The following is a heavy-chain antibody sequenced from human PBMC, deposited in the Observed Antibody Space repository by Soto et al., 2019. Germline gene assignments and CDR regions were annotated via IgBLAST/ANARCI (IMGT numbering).Heavy chain of an antibody. V-gene: IGHV4-30-4*02. CDR1: GDSIGSGNKY. J-gene: IGHJ4*02. Sequence: SETLSLTCTVSGDSIGSGNKYWSWIRQAPGKGLEWIGYIFSSGTTYYNPSLKSRLTMSLDTSQNQFSLKLNSVTAADTAVYYCARARNYYDSSGYWPLDYWGQGTLVTVSS. D-gene: IGHD3-22*01. CDR2: IFSSGTT. CDR3: ARARNYYDSSGYWPLDY.